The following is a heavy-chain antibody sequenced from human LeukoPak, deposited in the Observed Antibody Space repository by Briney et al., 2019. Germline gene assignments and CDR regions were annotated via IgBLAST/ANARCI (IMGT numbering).Heavy chain of an antibody. CDR1: GFTVSCNS. D-gene: IGHD2-21*01. Sequence: GGSLRLSCAASGFTVSCNSMNWVRQTPGKGLEWVSVIYSGGSTYYADSVKGRFTISRDNSKNTLYLQMNSLRAEDTAVYYCARAFEYSTFDYWGQGTLVTVSS. V-gene: IGHV3-66*01. CDR2: IYSGGST. CDR3: ARAFEYSTFDY. J-gene: IGHJ4*02.